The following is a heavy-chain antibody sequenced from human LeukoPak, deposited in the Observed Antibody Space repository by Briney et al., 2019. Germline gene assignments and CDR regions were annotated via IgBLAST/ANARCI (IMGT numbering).Heavy chain of an antibody. Sequence: GSSVKVSCKASGGTFSSYAISWVRQAPGQGLEWMGGIIPIFGTANYAQKFQGRVTITADESTSTAYMELSSLRSEDTAVYYCARDPEPLRFLEWTLSRPPIFPDYWGQGTLVTVSS. CDR3: ARDPEPLRFLEWTLSRPPIFPDY. D-gene: IGHD3-3*01. J-gene: IGHJ4*02. V-gene: IGHV1-69*01. CDR2: IIPIFGTA. CDR1: GGTFSSYA.